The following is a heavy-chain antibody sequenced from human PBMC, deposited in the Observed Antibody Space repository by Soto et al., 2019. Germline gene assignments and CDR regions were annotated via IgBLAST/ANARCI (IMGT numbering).Heavy chain of an antibody. V-gene: IGHV1-18*01. CDR2: ISAYNGNT. D-gene: IGHD2-15*01. Sequence: ASVKVSCTASGYTFTSYGIIWVRQAPGQGLEWMGWISAYNGNTNYAQKLQGRVTMTTDTSTSTAYMELRSLRSDDTAVYYCARSYCSGGSCYNWAGGYYYYYMDVWGKGTTVTVSS. CDR1: GYTFTSYG. J-gene: IGHJ6*03. CDR3: ARSYCSGGSCYNWAGGYYYYYMDV.